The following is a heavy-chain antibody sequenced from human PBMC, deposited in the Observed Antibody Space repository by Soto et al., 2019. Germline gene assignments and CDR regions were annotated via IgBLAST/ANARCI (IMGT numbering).Heavy chain of an antibody. CDR2: IDPSDSQT. CDR1: GYSFAGYW. CDR3: ARQIYDSDTGPNFQYHFDS. Sequence: GESLKISCKGSGYSFAGYWITWVRQKPGKGLEWMGRIDPSDSQTYYSPSFRGHVTISATKSITTVFLQWSSLRASDTAMYYCARQIYDSDTGPNFQYHFDSWGQGTPVTVSS. J-gene: IGHJ4*02. D-gene: IGHD3-22*01. V-gene: IGHV5-10-1*01.